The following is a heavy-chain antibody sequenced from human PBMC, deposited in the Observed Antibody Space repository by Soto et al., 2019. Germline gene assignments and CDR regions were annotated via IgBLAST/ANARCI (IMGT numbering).Heavy chain of an antibody. V-gene: IGHV3-7*04. CDR1: GFTFSNYW. Sequence: EVQVVESGGGLVQPGGSLRLSCAASGFTFSNYWMTWVRQAPGKGLEWVANIKQDGSENFYVDSVKGRFTISRDNAKNALYLQMNGLRAEDTAVYYCARDSGPRGYDAFDIWGQGTMVTVSS. D-gene: IGHD2-8*02. CDR3: ARDSGPRGYDAFDI. CDR2: IKQDGSEN. J-gene: IGHJ3*02.